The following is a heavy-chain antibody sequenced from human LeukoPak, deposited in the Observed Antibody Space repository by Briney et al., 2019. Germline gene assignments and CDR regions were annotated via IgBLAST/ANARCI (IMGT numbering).Heavy chain of an antibody. CDR1: GGSISSGSYY. CDR2: IYTSGST. J-gene: IGHJ4*02. V-gene: IGHV4-61*02. Sequence: TSQTLSLTCTVSGGSISSGSYYWSWIRQPAGKGLEWIGRIYTSGSTNYNPSLKSRVTISVDTSKNQFSLKLSSVTAADTAVYYCARLGSGSYYSPPTLFFDYWGQGTLVTVSS. CDR3: ARLGSGSYYSPPTLFFDY. D-gene: IGHD3-10*01.